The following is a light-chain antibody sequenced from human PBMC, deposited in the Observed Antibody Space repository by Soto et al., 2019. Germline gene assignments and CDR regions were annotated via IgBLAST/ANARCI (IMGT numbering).Light chain of an antibody. CDR3: KQSYSTTWT. CDR1: QSISSY. CDR2: AAS. V-gene: IGKV1-39*01. J-gene: IGKJ1*01. Sequence: DIKMTQSPSSLSASVGDRVTITCRASQSISSYLNWYQQKPGKAPTLLIYAASRLKSGVPSRFSSSGSGKDFTLTISSLQPEDFATYYCKQSYSTTWTFGQGTKLEIK.